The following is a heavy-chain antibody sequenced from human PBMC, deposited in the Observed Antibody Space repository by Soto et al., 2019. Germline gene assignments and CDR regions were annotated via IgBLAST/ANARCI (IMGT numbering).Heavy chain of an antibody. CDR1: GDSISSGGFS. D-gene: IGHD2-15*01. CDR3: ARHTPAISISDH. V-gene: IGHV4-30-2*03. CDR2: IYHSGTS. J-gene: IGHJ4*02. Sequence: PSETLSLTCAVSGDSISSGGFSWSWIRQPPGKGLEWIGYIYHSGTSFYNPSLKSRVTISVDASKNQFSLKLSSVTAADTAVYYCARHTPAISISDHWGQGTLVTVSS.